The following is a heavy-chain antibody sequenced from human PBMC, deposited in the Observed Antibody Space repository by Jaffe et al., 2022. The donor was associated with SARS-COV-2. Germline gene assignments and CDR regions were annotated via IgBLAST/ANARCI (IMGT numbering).Heavy chain of an antibody. Sequence: QVQLVESGGGVVQSGRSLRLSCAASGFAFSSHGLHWVRQAPGKGLEWVAVIWYDGNNKYYTDYVKGRFTISRDNFKNTLYLQMNSLRAEDTAVYYCARSPAYCGGACHFDYWGQGTLVTVSS. J-gene: IGHJ4*02. CDR2: IWYDGNNK. V-gene: IGHV3-33*03. CDR3: ARSPAYCGGACHFDY. CDR1: GFAFSSHG. D-gene: IGHD2-21*02.